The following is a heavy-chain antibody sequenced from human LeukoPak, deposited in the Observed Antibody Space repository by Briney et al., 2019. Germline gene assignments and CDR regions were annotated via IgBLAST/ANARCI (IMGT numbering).Heavy chain of an antibody. CDR3: AHRLRGYSSYATGVFDY. Sequence: SGPTLVKPPQTLTLTCTFSGFSLSTGAVGVGWIRQPPGKALEWLALIYWDDDTRYSPSLKSRLTITKDTSKNQVVLTMTNMDPVDTATYYCAHRLRGYSSYATGVFDYWGQGTLVTVSS. CDR1: GFSLSTGAVG. J-gene: IGHJ4*02. V-gene: IGHV2-5*02. CDR2: IYWDDDT. D-gene: IGHD5-12*01.